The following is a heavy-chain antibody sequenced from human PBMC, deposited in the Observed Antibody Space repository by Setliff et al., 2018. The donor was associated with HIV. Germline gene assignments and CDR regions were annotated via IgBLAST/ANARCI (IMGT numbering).Heavy chain of an antibody. J-gene: IGHJ4*02. CDR3: ARVESGILGY. V-gene: IGHV4-34*11. D-gene: IGHD1-26*01. Sequence: SETLSLTCGFYGGSVSDYSWSWIRQPPGKGLEWIASIFYSGSTYHNPSLKSRVTISVDTANNQFSLKVNSMTAADSAIYYCARVESGILGYWGRGTLVTVSS. CDR2: IFYSGST. CDR1: GGSVSDYS.